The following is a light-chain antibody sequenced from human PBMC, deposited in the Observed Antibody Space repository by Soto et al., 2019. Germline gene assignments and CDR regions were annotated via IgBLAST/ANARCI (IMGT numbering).Light chain of an antibody. Sequence: EIVMTQSPATLPVSPGERATHSCRASQSISTNLAWYQQRPGQAPRLLIHGASIRATGIPARFSGSGSGTEFTLTISSLQSEDFAVYYCQQYNDWPYTFGQGTKLEIK. CDR2: GAS. CDR3: QQYNDWPYT. V-gene: IGKV3-15*01. CDR1: QSISTN. J-gene: IGKJ2*01.